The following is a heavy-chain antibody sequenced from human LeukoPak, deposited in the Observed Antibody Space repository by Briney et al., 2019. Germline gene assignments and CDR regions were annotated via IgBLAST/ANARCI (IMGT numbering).Heavy chain of an antibody. V-gene: IGHV4-30-4*01. Sequence: SETLSLTCTVSGGSISSGDYYWSWIRQPPGKGLEWIGYVYYSGSTYYNPSLKSRVTISVDTSKNQFSLKLSSVTAADTAVYYCARVGGYSGYTLDYWGQGTLVTVSS. CDR2: VYYSGST. CDR3: ARVGGYSGYTLDY. D-gene: IGHD5-12*01. J-gene: IGHJ4*02. CDR1: GGSISSGDYY.